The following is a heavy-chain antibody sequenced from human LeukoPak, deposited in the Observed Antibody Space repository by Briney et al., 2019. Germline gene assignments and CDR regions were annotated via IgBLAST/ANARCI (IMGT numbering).Heavy chain of an antibody. D-gene: IGHD2-21*01. CDR2: INHSGST. CDR1: GGSITSHY. Sequence: SETLSLTCSVSGGSITSHYWSWIRQPPGKGLEWIGEINHSGSTNYNPSLRSRVTISVDTSKNQFSLKLSSVTAADTAVYYCARENGGGEGDYWGQGTLVTVSS. V-gene: IGHV4-34*01. CDR3: ARENGGGEGDY. J-gene: IGHJ4*02.